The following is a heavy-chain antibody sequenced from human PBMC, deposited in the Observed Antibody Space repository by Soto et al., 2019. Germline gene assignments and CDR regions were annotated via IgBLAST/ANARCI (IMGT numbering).Heavy chain of an antibody. D-gene: IGHD6-25*01. V-gene: IGHV4-39*01. CDR1: GGSITSSSHF. CDR2: IHFTGNT. J-gene: IGHJ5*02. Sequence: SETLSLTCSASGGSITSSSHFWGWVRQPPGKGLEWIGTIHFTGNTYYTPSLKSRLTMSIDTSKNEFSLRLNSVTAADTAVYYCAGQTFTIAAASYGRSNWFDPWGPGTRVTVSS. CDR3: AGQTFTIAAASYGRSNWFDP.